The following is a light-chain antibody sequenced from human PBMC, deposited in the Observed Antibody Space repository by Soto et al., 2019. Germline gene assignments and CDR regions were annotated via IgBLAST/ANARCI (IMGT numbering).Light chain of an antibody. J-gene: IGKJ2*01. CDR2: DAS. V-gene: IGKV1-5*01. CDR1: QSISSY. CDR3: QQYNSYSRT. Sequence: DIQMTQSPSTLSASLGDRVTITCRASQSISSYLAWYQQKPGKAPKVLIFDASSLESGVPSRFSGSGSGTEFTLSISGLQPDDFATYYCQQYNSYSRTFGQGTKVDI.